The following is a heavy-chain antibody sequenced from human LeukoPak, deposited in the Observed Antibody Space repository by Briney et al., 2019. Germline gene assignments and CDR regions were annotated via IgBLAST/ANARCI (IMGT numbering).Heavy chain of an antibody. CDR3: ARDGDTAMILFAFDI. J-gene: IGHJ3*02. D-gene: IGHD5-18*01. CDR1: GGSINGYY. V-gene: IGHV4-59*12. Sequence: SETLSLTCTVSGGSINGYYWSWIRQPPGKGLEWIAYITYSGTTSYDPSLKGRVTMSLDTSKTQFSLKLSSVTAADTAVYYCARDGDTAMILFAFDIWGQGTMVTVSS. CDR2: ITYSGTT.